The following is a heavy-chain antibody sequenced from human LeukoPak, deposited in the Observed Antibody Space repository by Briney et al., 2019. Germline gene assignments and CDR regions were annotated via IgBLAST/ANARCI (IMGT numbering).Heavy chain of an antibody. V-gene: IGHV3-30-3*01. D-gene: IGHD3-22*01. CDR2: ISYDGSNK. CDR1: GFTSSSYA. J-gene: IGHJ4*02. CDR3: ARDQSRGQWLLIY. Sequence: PGRSLRPSCAASGFTSSSYAMHWVRQAPGKGLEWVAVISYDGSNKYYADSVKGRFTISRDNSKNTLYLQMNSLRAEDTAVYYCARDQSRGQWLLIYWGQGTLVTVSS.